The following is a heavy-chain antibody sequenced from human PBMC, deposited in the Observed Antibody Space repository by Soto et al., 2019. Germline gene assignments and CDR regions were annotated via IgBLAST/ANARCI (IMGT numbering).Heavy chain of an antibody. J-gene: IGHJ6*02. CDR2: ISSSSSTI. CDR3: AREKTTVVTPQYYGMDV. CDR1: GFTFSSYS. Sequence: EVQLVESGGGLVQPGGSLRLSCAASGFTFSSYSMNWVRQAPGKGLEWVSYISSSSSTIYYADSVKGRFTISRDNAKNSLYLQMNSLIDEDTAVYYCAREKTTVVTPQYYGMDVWGQGTTVTVSS. V-gene: IGHV3-48*02. D-gene: IGHD4-17*01.